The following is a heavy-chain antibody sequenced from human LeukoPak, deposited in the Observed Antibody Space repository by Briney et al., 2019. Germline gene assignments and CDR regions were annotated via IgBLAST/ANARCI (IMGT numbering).Heavy chain of an antibody. V-gene: IGHV3-30*18. J-gene: IGHJ4*02. CDR1: GFTFSSYG. CDR3: AKGLVGELAQQV. CDR2: ISYDGSNK. Sequence: GGSLRLSCAASGFTFSSYGMHWVRQAPGKGLEWVAVISYDGSNKYYADSVKGRFTISRDNSENTLYLQMNSLRAEDTAVYYCAKGLVGELAQQVRGQGTLVTVSS. D-gene: IGHD3-10*01.